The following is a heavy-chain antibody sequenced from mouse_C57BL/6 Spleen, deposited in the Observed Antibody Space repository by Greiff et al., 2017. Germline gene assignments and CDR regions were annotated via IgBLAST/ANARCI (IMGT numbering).Heavy chain of an antibody. CDR1: GFTFSDYG. CDR2: ISSGSSTI. Sequence: DVMLVESGGGLVKPGGSLKLSCAASGFTFSDYGMHWVRQAPEKGLEWVAYISSGSSTIYYADTVKGRFTISRDNAKNTLFLQMTSLRSEDTAMYYCAREGDYDGRFAYWGQGTLVTVSA. D-gene: IGHD2-4*01. V-gene: IGHV5-17*01. J-gene: IGHJ3*01. CDR3: AREGDYDGRFAY.